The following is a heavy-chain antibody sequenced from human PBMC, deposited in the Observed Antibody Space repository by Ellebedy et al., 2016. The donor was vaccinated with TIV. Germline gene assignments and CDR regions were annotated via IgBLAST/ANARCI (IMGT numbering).Heavy chain of an antibody. D-gene: IGHD3-10*01. V-gene: IGHV4-61*01. Sequence: SETLSLXXTVSGGSVSSGSYYWSWIRQPPGKGLEWIGHIDYSGSTNYNPSLKSRVTISVDMSKNQFSLKLSSVTAADTAVYYCARALMVRGIIIKMVVYLDYWGQGTLVTVSS. CDR2: IDYSGST. J-gene: IGHJ4*02. CDR3: ARALMVRGIIIKMVVYLDY. CDR1: GGSVSSGSYY.